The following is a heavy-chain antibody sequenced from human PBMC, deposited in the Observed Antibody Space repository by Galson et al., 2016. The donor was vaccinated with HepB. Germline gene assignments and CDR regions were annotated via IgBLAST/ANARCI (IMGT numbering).Heavy chain of an antibody. CDR2: VSPDASEN. D-gene: IGHD2-21*01. J-gene: IGHJ3*01. Sequence: SLRLSCAASGFTFSSFTLHWVRRTPGKGLEWLALVSPDASENYYADSVKGRFTVSRDNSRNTLYLQMYSLRPGDTAIYYCARARVVRGIYDAFNVWGQGTVVTVSS. V-gene: IGHV3-30*04. CDR1: GFTFSSFT. CDR3: ARARVVRGIYDAFNV.